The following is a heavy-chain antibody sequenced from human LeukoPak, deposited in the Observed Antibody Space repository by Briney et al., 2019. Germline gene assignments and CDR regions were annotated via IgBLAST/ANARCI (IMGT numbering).Heavy chain of an antibody. CDR3: AREGGPYRPLDY. Sequence: ASVKVSCKASGYTFNSYDITWVRQAPGQGLEWMAWISTYNGNTNYAQKVQGRVTMTTDTSTSTAYMELRSLRSDDTAVYYCAREGGPYRPLDYSGQGTLVTVAS. V-gene: IGHV1-18*01. J-gene: IGHJ4*02. CDR1: GYTFNSYD. CDR2: ISTYNGNT.